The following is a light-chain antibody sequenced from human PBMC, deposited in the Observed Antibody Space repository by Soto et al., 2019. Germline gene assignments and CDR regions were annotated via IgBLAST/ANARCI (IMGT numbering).Light chain of an antibody. V-gene: IGKV3-15*01. Sequence: IVVTKSAATLSVSPGESATLSCRASQCFXSNFAWGEGKLGQDPRILXACASAMATGSPARLSGSGSETEFTLTISSLHSEYVAVYYCQQYQSGPRTVGGGTKVEIK. CDR3: QQYQSGPRT. J-gene: IGKJ4*01. CDR2: CAS. CDR1: QCFXSN.